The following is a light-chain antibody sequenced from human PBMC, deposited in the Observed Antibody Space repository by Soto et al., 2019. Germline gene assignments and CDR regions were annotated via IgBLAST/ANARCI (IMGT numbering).Light chain of an antibody. CDR3: QQRSNWPLT. CDR2: DAS. Sequence: EIVLPQSPATLSLSPGERATLSCRASQSVSTYLAWYQQKPGQAPRLLIYDASNRATGIPARFSGSGSGTDFTLTISSLEPEDFAVYDCQQRSNWPLTFGGGTKVEIK. J-gene: IGKJ4*01. CDR1: QSVSTY. V-gene: IGKV3-11*01.